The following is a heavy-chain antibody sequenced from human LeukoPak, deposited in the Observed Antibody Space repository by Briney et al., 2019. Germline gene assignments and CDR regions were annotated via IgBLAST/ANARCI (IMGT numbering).Heavy chain of an antibody. CDR3: ARDGPAQMVDFDY. D-gene: IGHD5-24*01. J-gene: IGHJ4*02. CDR2: FVPEDAET. V-gene: IGHV1-24*01. Sequence: ASVKVSCKLSGYTGIELSMNWVRQAPGKGLEWLGGFVPEDAETVYAQKFQGRVTMTEDTSTDTAYMELSRLTSEDTAIYYCARDGPAQMVDFDYWGQGTLVTVSS. CDR1: GYTGIELS.